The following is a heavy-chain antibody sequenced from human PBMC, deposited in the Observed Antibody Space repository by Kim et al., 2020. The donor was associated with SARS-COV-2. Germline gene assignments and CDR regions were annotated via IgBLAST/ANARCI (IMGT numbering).Heavy chain of an antibody. V-gene: IGHV1-46*01. CDR3: ARSKYYGSGICPAY. Sequence: ASVKVSCKASGYTFTTYYIHWVRQAPGQGLECMGIINTDGGSTSYAQKFHGRLTMTRDRSTSTVYMNLSSLTSEDTAVYYCARSKYYGSGICPAYWGQGT. CDR1: GYTFTTYY. CDR2: INTDGGST. D-gene: IGHD3-10*01. J-gene: IGHJ4*02.